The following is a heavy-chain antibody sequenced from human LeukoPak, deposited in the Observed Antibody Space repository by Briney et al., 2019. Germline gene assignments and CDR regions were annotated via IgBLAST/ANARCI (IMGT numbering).Heavy chain of an antibody. CDR1: GFTFGVYA. Sequence: GGSLRLSCAASGFTFGVYALSWVRQAPGEGLQWVSTISASGEHTYYADSVKGRFVISRDNSKNTLHLEVNSLRAEDTALYYCAKGGDVSGYSAAEHWGQGTQVFVSS. D-gene: IGHD3-22*01. CDR2: ISASGEHT. CDR3: AKGGDVSGYSAAEH. V-gene: IGHV3-23*01. J-gene: IGHJ1*01.